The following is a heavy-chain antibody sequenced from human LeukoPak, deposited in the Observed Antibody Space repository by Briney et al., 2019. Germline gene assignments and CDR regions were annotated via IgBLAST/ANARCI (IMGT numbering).Heavy chain of an antibody. Sequence: GGSLRLSCAASGFTFSDYTMNWVRRAPGKGLEWVSSLSSTGLYVYYADSVRGRLTISRDNANNSLSLQMSSLRAEDTAVYYCAREAYSHYGFDYWGQGTLVTVSS. V-gene: IGHV3-21*01. CDR3: AREAYSHYGFDY. CDR2: LSSTGLYV. J-gene: IGHJ4*02. CDR1: GFTFSDYT. D-gene: IGHD4-11*01.